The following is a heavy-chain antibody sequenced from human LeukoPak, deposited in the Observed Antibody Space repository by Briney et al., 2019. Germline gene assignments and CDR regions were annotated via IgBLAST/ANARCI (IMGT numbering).Heavy chain of an antibody. CDR3: ARVSPLDTAMVDY. J-gene: IGHJ4*02. D-gene: IGHD5-18*01. Sequence: SETLSLTCTVSGGSISSSSYYWGWLRQPPGKGLEWLGSIYYSGSTYYNPSLKSRVTISVDTSKNQFSLKLSSVTAADTAVYYCARVSPLDTAMVDYWGQGTLVTVSS. V-gene: IGHV4-39*07. CDR2: IYYSGST. CDR1: GGSISSSSYY.